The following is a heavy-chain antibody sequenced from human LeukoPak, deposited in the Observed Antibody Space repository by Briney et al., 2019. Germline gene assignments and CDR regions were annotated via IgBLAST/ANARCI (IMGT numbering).Heavy chain of an antibody. CDR2: INPSGGST. CDR3: ARDLSRFLEWLSGWFDP. CDR1: GYTFTSYY. D-gene: IGHD3-3*01. Sequence: ASVKVSCKASGYTFTSYYMHWVRQAPGQGLVWMGIINPSGGSTSYAQKFQGRVTMTRDTSTSTVYMELSSLRSEDTAVYYCARDLSRFLEWLSGWFDPWGQGTLVTVSS. J-gene: IGHJ5*02. V-gene: IGHV1-46*03.